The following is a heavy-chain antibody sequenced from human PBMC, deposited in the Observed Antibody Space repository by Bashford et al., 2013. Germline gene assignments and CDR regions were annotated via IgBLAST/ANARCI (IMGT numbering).Heavy chain of an antibody. D-gene: IGHD6-19*01. CDR3: AREDPPRGKVAGTFFTVGFDP. V-gene: IGHV1-2*02. CDR2: INPNYGVT. CDR1: GYTFTDYY. Sequence: ASVKVSCKASGYTFTDYYIHWVRQAPGQGLEWMGWINPNYGVTTYPQKFQGRVTMTRDTSISTVYMELKSLKSDDTAVYYCAREDPPRGKVAGTFFTVGFDPWGQGTLVTVSS. J-gene: IGHJ5*02.